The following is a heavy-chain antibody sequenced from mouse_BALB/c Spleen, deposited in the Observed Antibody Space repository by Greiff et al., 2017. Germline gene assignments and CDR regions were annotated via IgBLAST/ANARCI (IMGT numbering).Heavy chain of an antibody. J-gene: IGHJ3*01. CDR2: IWGDGST. Sequence: VKLVESGPGLVAPSQSLSITCTVSGFSLTSYGVSWVRQPPGKGLEWLGVIWGDGSTNYHSALISRLSISKDNSKSQVFLKLNSLQTDDTATYYCAKEGGFITTVVAKEFAYWGQGTLVTVSA. CDR1: GFSLTSYG. CDR3: AKEGGFITTVVAKEFAY. D-gene: IGHD1-1*01. V-gene: IGHV2-3*01.